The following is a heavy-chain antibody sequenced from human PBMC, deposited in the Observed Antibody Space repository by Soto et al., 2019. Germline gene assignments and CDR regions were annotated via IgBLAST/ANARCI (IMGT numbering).Heavy chain of an antibody. CDR3: ARGFQTSFGY. CDR1: GFTVSNSY. J-gene: IGHJ4*02. Sequence: PGGSLRLSCAASGFTVSNSYMSWVRQAPGKGLEWVSVIYSGGSTYYADSVKGRFTISRDSSKNTPYLQMNSLRAEDTAVYYCARGFQTSFGYWGQGTLVTVSS. V-gene: IGHV3-53*01. CDR2: IYSGGST. D-gene: IGHD2-21*01.